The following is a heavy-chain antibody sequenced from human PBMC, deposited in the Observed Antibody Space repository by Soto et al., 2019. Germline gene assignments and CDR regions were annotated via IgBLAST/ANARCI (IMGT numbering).Heavy chain of an antibody. CDR2: ISSSSSYI. CDR1: GFTFSSYS. V-gene: IGHV3-21*01. CDR3: ARGHDYGDYSLDY. D-gene: IGHD4-17*01. Sequence: GSLRLSCAASGFTFSSYSMNWVRQAPGKGLEWVSSISSSSSYIYYADSVKGRFTISRDNAKNSLYLQMNSLRAEDTAVYYCARGHDYGDYSLDYWGQGTLVTVSS. J-gene: IGHJ4*02.